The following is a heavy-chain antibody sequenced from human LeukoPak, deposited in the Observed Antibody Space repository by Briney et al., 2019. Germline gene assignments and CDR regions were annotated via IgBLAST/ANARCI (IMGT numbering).Heavy chain of an antibody. Sequence: GGSLRLSCAASGFTASSNYMSWVRQDPGKGLEWVSVIYSGGSTYYADSVKGRFTTSRDNSKNALYLQMNSLRAEDTAVYYCARDLPDSYGPEGNWYFDLWGRGTLVTVSS. D-gene: IGHD5-18*01. J-gene: IGHJ2*01. CDR3: ARDLPDSYGPEGNWYFDL. CDR1: GFTASSNY. V-gene: IGHV3-53*01. CDR2: IYSGGST.